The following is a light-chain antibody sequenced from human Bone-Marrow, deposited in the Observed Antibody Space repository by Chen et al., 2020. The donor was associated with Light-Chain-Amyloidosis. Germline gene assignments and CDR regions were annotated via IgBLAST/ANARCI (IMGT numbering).Light chain of an antibody. CDR3: LSYAGSFTFV. J-gene: IGLJ1*01. Sequence: QSALTQPASVSGSPGQSITISCTASSRDVATYKFVSWYQKHPGKAPKFIIYEGSKRPSGVSDRFSGSKSGKTASLTIPGLQADDEADYYCLSYAGSFTFVFGTGTKVTVL. V-gene: IGLV2-23*01. CDR2: EGS. CDR1: SRDVATYKF.